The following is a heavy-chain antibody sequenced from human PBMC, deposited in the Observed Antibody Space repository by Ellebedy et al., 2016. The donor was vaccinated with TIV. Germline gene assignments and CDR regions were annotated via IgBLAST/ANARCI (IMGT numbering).Heavy chain of an antibody. CDR1: GFTFSSYW. CDR3: STDGSFGDYRSPTHALTF. J-gene: IGHJ3*01. D-gene: IGHD4-17*01. Sequence: GESLKISCAASGFTFSSYWMTWVRQAPGKGLEWVANINQDGSEQYYVDSVQGRFTISRDNARNSLHLQMSSLRVEDTAVYYRSTDGSFGDYRSPTHALTFWGQGTMVTVSS. V-gene: IGHV3-7*01. CDR2: INQDGSEQ.